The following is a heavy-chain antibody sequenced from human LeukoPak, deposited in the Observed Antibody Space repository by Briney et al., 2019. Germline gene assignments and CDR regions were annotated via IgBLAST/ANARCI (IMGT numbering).Heavy chain of an antibody. V-gene: IGHV4-30-4*01. CDR3: ARGWGDGRGYYYVF. CDR1: GGSISSGDYY. CDR2: IYYSGST. Sequence: SQTLSLTCTVSGGSISSGDYYWSWIRQPPGKGLEWIGYIYYSGSTYYNPSLKSRVTISVDTSKNQFSLKLSSMTAADTAVYYCARGWGDGRGYYYVFWGQGTLVTVSS. D-gene: IGHD3-22*01. J-gene: IGHJ4*02.